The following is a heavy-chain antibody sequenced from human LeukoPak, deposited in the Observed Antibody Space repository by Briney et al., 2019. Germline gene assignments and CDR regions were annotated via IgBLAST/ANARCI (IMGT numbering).Heavy chain of an antibody. V-gene: IGHV4-39*01. Sequence: SETLSLTCTVSGGSISSSSYYWGWIRQPPGKGLEWIGSIYYSGSTYYNPSLKSRVTISVDTSKNQFSLKLSSVTAADTAVYYCARQSRITMVRGALFDYWGQGTLVTVSS. CDR3: ARQSRITMVRGALFDY. CDR2: IYYSGST. D-gene: IGHD3-10*01. J-gene: IGHJ4*02. CDR1: GGSISSSSYY.